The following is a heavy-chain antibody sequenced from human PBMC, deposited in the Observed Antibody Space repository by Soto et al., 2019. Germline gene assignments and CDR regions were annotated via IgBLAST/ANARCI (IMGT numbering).Heavy chain of an antibody. CDR2: IYYSGST. D-gene: IGHD6-13*01. V-gene: IGHV4-31*03. J-gene: IGHJ4*02. CDR3: ARPFGVAAAGPFDY. CDR1: GGSISSGGYY. Sequence: SETLSLTCTVSGGSISSGGYYWSWIRQHPGKGLEWIGYIYYSGSTYYNPSLKSRVTISVDTSKNQFSLKLSSVTAADTAVYYCARPFGVAAAGPFDYWGQGTLVTVSS.